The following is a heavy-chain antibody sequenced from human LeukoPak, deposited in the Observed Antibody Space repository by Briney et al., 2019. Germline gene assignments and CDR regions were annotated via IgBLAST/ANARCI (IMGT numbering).Heavy chain of an antibody. CDR3: AREAGYCTNGVCYTRRYYYYMDV. D-gene: IGHD2-8*01. CDR1: GGSISTYS. J-gene: IGHJ6*03. Sequence: SETLSLTCTVSGGSISTYSWSWIRQPAGKGLEWIGRIFRSGSSKYNPSLKSRVTMSVDTSKNQFSLKLSSVTAADTAVYYCAREAGYCTNGVCYTRRYYYYMDVWGKGTTVTVSS. V-gene: IGHV4-4*07. CDR2: IFRSGSS.